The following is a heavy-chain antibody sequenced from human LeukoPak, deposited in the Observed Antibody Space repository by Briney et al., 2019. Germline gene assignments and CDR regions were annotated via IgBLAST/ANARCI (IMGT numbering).Heavy chain of an antibody. V-gene: IGHV1-69*05. D-gene: IGHD4/OR15-4a*01. CDR3: ARENPLDYPAMVNDAFDI. Sequence: GASVKVSCKASGYTFTSYGISWVRRAPGQGLEWMGGIIPIFGTANYAQKFQGRVTITTDESTSTAYMELSSLRSEDTAVYYCARENPLDYPAMVNDAFDIWGQGTMVTVSS. CDR2: IIPIFGTA. J-gene: IGHJ3*02. CDR1: GYTFTSYG.